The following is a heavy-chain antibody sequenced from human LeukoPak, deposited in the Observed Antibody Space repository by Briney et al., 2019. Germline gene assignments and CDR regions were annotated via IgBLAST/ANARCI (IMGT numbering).Heavy chain of an antibody. Sequence: EASVKVSCKASGYTFTDYYMHWVRQAPGQGFEWMGWINPNEDDTNYAQKFQGRVTMTRDTSISTAHMEVSRLRSDDTAVYYCARANFLYCSSSTCFFDYWGQGTLVTVSS. CDR2: INPNEDDT. CDR3: ARANFLYCSSSTCFFDY. V-gene: IGHV1-2*02. D-gene: IGHD2-15*01. CDR1: GYTFTDYY. J-gene: IGHJ4*02.